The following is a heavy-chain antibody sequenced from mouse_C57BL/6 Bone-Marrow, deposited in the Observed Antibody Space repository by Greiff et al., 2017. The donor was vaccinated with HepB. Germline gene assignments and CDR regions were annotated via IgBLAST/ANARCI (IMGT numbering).Heavy chain of an antibody. V-gene: IGHV1-9*01. CDR3: ARVYYGNWFAY. J-gene: IGHJ3*01. CDR2: ILPGSGST. Sequence: QVQLKESGDEVMKPGASVKISCKATGYTFSSYWIEWIKQRPGHGLEWIGEILPGSGSTNYNEKFKGKATFTTETSSNTAYMELSRLTSEDSAVYYCARVYYGNWFAYWGQGTLVTFSA. D-gene: IGHD1-1*01. CDR1: GYTFSSYW.